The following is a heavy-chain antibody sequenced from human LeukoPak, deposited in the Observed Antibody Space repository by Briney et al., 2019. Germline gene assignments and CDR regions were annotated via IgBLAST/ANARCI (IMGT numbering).Heavy chain of an antibody. CDR3: AKWGVGKYYYGSGARDAFDI. Sequence: GGSLRLSCAASGFTVSSNYMSWVRQAPGKGLEWVSVIYSGGSTYYADSVKGRFTISRDNSKNTLYLQMNSLRAEDTAVYYCAKWGVGKYYYGSGARDAFDIWGQGTMVTVSS. CDR1: GFTVSSNY. D-gene: IGHD3-10*01. CDR2: IYSGGST. J-gene: IGHJ3*02. V-gene: IGHV3-53*01.